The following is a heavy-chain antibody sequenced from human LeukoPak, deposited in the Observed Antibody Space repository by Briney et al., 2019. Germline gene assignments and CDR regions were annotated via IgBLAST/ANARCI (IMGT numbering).Heavy chain of an antibody. V-gene: IGHV3-21*01. CDR2: ISGSSVYI. CDR3: AREDGKGWFDP. CDR1: AFTFSSYA. J-gene: IGHJ5*02. Sequence: GGSLRLSCAVSAFTFSSYAMNWVRQAPGKGLEWVSSISGSSVYIYYGDSVKGRFTISRDNAKNSLYLRMNSLRAEDTAVYYCAREDGKGWFDPWGQGTLVTVSS. D-gene: IGHD5-24*01.